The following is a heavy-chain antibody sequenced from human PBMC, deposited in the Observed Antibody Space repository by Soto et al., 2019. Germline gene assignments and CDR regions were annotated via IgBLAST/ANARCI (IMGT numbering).Heavy chain of an antibody. CDR2: INHSGST. V-gene: IGHV4-34*01. J-gene: IGHJ4*02. Sequence: SETLALTCAVYGGSFSGYYWSWIRQPPGKGLEWIGEINHSGSTNYNPSLKSRVTISVDTSKNQFSLKLSSVTAADTAVYYCARTPFYGSGSYPYYFDYWGQGTLVTVSS. D-gene: IGHD3-10*01. CDR3: ARTPFYGSGSYPYYFDY. CDR1: GGSFSGYY.